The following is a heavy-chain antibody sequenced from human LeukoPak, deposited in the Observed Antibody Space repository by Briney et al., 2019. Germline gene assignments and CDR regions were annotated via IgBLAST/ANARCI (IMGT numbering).Heavy chain of an antibody. CDR2: LNHSGST. V-gene: IGHV4-34*01. Sequence: SETLSLTCAVYGGSFSGYYWSWVRQPPGKGVEWIGELNHSGSTNYNPSLKSRVTISIDTSKNQFSLKLSSVTAADTAVYYCARGPYYDSSGSPYWGRGTLVTVSS. CDR1: GGSFSGYY. CDR3: ARGPYYDSSGSPY. J-gene: IGHJ4*02. D-gene: IGHD3-22*01.